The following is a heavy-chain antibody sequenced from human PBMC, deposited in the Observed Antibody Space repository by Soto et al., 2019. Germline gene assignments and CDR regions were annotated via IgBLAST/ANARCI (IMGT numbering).Heavy chain of an antibody. D-gene: IGHD4-17*01. Sequence: QVQLQESGPGLVKPSQTLSLTCTVSGGSINSGDYYWSWIRQPPGKGLEWIGYIYYSGSTYYNPSLKSRVSISADTSKNQFSLKLSSVTAADTAVYYCARAKGLLTVTTSWFDPWGQGTLVTVSS. CDR1: GGSINSGDYY. V-gene: IGHV4-30-4*01. J-gene: IGHJ5*02. CDR3: ARAKGLLTVTTSWFDP. CDR2: IYYSGST.